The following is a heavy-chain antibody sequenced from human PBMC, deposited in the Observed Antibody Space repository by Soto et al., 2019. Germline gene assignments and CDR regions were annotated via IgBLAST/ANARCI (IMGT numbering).Heavy chain of an antibody. V-gene: IGHV6-1*01. CDR1: GDSVSSNSAA. D-gene: IGHD6-13*01. CDR2: TYYRSKWYN. J-gene: IGHJ2*01. Sequence: QSQTLSLTCAISGDSVSSNSAAWNWIRQSPSRGLEWLGRTYYRSKWYNDYAVSVKSRITINPDTSKNQFSLQLNSVTPEDTAVYYCARDTAAGTVAYWYFDLWGRGTLVTVSS. CDR3: ARDTAAGTVAYWYFDL.